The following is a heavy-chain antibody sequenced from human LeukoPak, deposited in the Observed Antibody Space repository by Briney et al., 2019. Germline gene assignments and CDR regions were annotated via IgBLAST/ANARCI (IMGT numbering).Heavy chain of an antibody. Sequence: SVKVSCKASGGTFSSYAISWVLQAPGQGLEGMGGIIPIFGTANYAQKFQGRGTITTDESTSTAYMELSSLRSEDTAVYYCARVKGRGAAAGIRGWYYYYMDVWGKGTTVTVSS. CDR3: ARVKGRGAAAGIRGWYYYYMDV. J-gene: IGHJ6*03. D-gene: IGHD6-13*01. CDR1: GGTFSSYA. V-gene: IGHV1-69*05. CDR2: IIPIFGTA.